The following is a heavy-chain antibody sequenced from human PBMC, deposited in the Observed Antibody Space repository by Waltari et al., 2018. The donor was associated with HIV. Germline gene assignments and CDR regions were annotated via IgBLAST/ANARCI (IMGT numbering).Heavy chain of an antibody. CDR1: GFPLRPSA. CDR2: ISYGGRNK. CDR3: ARDGHFYDSRPLDY. Sequence: QVKLVESGGGVVQQGRSLRLPCAASGFPLRPSALHWVRQAPGKGLEWVAIISYGGRNKYYADSVKGRFTISRDNSKNTVYLQMNSLRGEDTAVYYCARDGHFYDSRPLDYWGQGTLVTVSS. J-gene: IGHJ4*02. D-gene: IGHD3-22*01. V-gene: IGHV3-30*04.